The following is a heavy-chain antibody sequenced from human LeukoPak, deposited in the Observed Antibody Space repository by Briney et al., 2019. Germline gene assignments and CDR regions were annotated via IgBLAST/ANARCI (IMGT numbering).Heavy chain of an antibody. J-gene: IGHJ4*02. CDR1: GDSISSRSYY. D-gene: IGHD3-22*01. Sequence: SETLSLTCTVSGDSISSRSYYWGWIRQPPGKGLEWIGSIYYSGSTYYNPSLKSRVTISVNTSKNQFSLKLSSVTAADTAVYYCARDAYYYDSSGIRGLDYWGQGTLVTVSS. V-gene: IGHV4-39*07. CDR3: ARDAYYYDSSGIRGLDY. CDR2: IYYSGST.